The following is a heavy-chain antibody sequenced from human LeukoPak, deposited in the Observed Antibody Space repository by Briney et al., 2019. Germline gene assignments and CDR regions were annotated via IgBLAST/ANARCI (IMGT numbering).Heavy chain of an antibody. D-gene: IGHD6-13*01. CDR1: GGSISSYY. J-gene: IGHJ4*02. CDR3: ARGASSWYFDNDY. CDR2: IYYSGST. Sequence: SETLSLTCTVSGGSISSYYWSWIRQPPGKGLEWIGYIYYSGSTNYNPSLKSRVTISVDTSKNQFSLKLSSVTAADTAVYYCARGASSWYFDNDYWGQGTLVTASS. V-gene: IGHV4-59*01.